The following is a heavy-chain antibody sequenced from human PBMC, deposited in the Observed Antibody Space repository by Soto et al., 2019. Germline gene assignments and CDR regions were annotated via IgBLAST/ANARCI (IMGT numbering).Heavy chain of an antibody. CDR3: ARDLGYSSGWYGWYYYYYGMDV. V-gene: IGHV3-30-3*01. J-gene: IGHJ6*02. CDR1: GFTFSSYA. CDR2: ISYDGSNK. D-gene: IGHD6-19*01. Sequence: GGSLRLSCAASGFTFSSYAMHWVRQAPGKGLEWVAVISYDGSNKYYADSVKGRFTISRDNSKNTLYLQMNSLRAEDTAVYYCARDLGYSSGWYGWYYYYYGMDVWGQGTTVTVSS.